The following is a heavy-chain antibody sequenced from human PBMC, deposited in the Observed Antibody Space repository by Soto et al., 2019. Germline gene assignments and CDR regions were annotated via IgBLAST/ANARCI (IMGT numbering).Heavy chain of an antibody. D-gene: IGHD5-12*01. CDR2: ISGSGGST. CDR3: AKPHSQEMATIDEKD. V-gene: IGHV3-23*01. Sequence: GGSLRLSCAASGFTFSSYAMSWVRQAPGKGLEWVSAISGSGGSTYYADTVKGRFTISRDNTKNTLYLQMNSLRAEDTAVYYCAKPHSQEMATIDEKDWGQGTLVTVSS. CDR1: GFTFSSYA. J-gene: IGHJ4*02.